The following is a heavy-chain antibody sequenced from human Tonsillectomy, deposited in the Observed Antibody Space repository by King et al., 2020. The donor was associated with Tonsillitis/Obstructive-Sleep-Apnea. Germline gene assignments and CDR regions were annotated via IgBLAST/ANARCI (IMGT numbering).Heavy chain of an antibody. D-gene: IGHD1-1*01. CDR2: IWYDGSNK. Sequence: VQLVKSGGGVVQPGRSLRLSCAASGFTFSSYGMHWVRQAPGKGLEWVAVIWYDGSNKYYADSVKGRFTISRDNSKNTLYLQMNSLRAEDTAVYYCAGGGTVDWRTYCAQGTLVTVSS. CDR1: GFTFSSYG. CDR3: AGGGTVDWRTY. V-gene: IGHV3-33*01. J-gene: IGHJ4*02.